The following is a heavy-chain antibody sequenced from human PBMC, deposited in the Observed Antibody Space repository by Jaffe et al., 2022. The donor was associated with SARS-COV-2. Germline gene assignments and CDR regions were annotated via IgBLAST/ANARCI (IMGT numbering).Heavy chain of an antibody. J-gene: IGHJ5*02. Sequence: EVQLVQSGAEVKKPGESLRISCKGSGYSFTSYWISWVRQMPGKGLEWMGRIDPSDSYTNYNPSFQGHVTMSADKSISTAYLQWSSLEASDTAMYYCARLHVGENWFDPWGQGTLVTVSS. D-gene: IGHD3-16*01. CDR3: ARLHVGENWFDP. V-gene: IGHV5-10-1*03. CDR2: IDPSDSYT. CDR1: GYSFTSYW.